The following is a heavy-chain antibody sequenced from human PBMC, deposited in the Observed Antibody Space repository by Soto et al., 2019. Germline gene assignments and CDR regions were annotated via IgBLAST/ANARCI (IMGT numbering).Heavy chain of an antibody. D-gene: IGHD3-16*01. CDR3: ARGGVGWFDP. CDR2: ISYSGST. V-gene: IGHV4-59*01. J-gene: IGHJ5*02. Sequence: ATLSLTCTVSGGSISSYSWSWIRQPPGKGLEWIGYISYSGSTNYNPSLKSRVTISGDTSKSQFSLRLSSVTAADTAVYYCARGGVGWFDPWAGEHWSPSAQ. CDR1: GGSISSYS.